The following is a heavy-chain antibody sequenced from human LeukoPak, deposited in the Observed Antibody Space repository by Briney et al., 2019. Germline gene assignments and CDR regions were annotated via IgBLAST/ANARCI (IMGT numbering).Heavy chain of an antibody. D-gene: IGHD6-13*01. CDR1: GGSFSGYY. V-gene: IGHV4-34*01. CDR3: ATQRYGQIAAAGTYDY. J-gene: IGHJ4*02. CDR2: INHSGST. Sequence: SETLSLTCAVYGGSFSGYYWSWIRQPPGKGLEWIGEINHSGSTNYNPSLKSRVTISVDTSKNQFSLKLSSVTAADTAVYYCATQRYGQIAAAGTYDYWGQGTLVTVSS.